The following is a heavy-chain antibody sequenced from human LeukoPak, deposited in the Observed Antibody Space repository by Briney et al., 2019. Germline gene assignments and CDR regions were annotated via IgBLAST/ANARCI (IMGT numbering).Heavy chain of an antibody. CDR3: AIIGIEIVVVPAAIPYFDY. CDR1: GFTFSSYS. Sequence: GGSLRLSCAASGFTFSSYSMNWVRQAPGKGLEWVSYISSSSSTIYYADSVKGRFTVSRDNAKNSLYLQMNSLIDEDTAVYYCAIIGIEIVVVPAAIPYFDYWGQGTLVTVSS. V-gene: IGHV3-48*02. D-gene: IGHD2-2*01. J-gene: IGHJ4*02. CDR2: ISSSSSTI.